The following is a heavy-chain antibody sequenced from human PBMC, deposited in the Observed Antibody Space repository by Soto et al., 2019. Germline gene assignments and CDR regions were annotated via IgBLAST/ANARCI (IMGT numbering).Heavy chain of an antibody. CDR1: GYNFASYW. CDR3: ARSTYDSNGYHYFDY. J-gene: IGHJ4*02. D-gene: IGHD3-22*01. CDR2: IYPGDSDT. Sequence: GESMKISCKGSGYNFASYWIGGVRQMPGKGLEWMGIIYPGDSDTRYSPSFQGQVTISADKSISSAYLQWSSLKASDTAMYYCARSTYDSNGYHYFDYWGQGTLVTVSS. V-gene: IGHV5-51*01.